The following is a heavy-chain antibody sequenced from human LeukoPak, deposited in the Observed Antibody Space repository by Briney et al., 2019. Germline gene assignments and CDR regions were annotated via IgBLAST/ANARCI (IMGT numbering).Heavy chain of an antibody. CDR1: GFTFTSYE. D-gene: IGHD4-17*01. J-gene: IGHJ6*03. Sequence: GGSLRLSCAAPGFTFTSYEMNWVRQAPGKGLEWVSYISSSGTTIYYADSLKGRFTISRDNAKNSLYLQMNSLRAEDTAVYYCARPRYYGGMDVWGKGTTVTVSS. V-gene: IGHV3-48*03. CDR2: ISSSGTTI. CDR3: ARPRYYGGMDV.